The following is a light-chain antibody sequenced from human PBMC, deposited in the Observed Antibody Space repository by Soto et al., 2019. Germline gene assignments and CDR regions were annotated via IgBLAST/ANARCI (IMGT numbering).Light chain of an antibody. Sequence: DIQMTQSPSTLSASIGDRVTITCRASQNINVWLAWYQQKPGKAPKFLIYQASTLQSGVPSRFSGSGSGTEFTLTISSLQPDDFPTYYCQQHEAYPRTFGQGTKVEIK. J-gene: IGKJ1*01. CDR2: QAS. V-gene: IGKV1-5*03. CDR1: QNINVW. CDR3: QQHEAYPRT.